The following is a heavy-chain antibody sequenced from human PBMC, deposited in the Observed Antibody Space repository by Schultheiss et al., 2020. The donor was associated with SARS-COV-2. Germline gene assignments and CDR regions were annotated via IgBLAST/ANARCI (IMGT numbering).Heavy chain of an antibody. V-gene: IGHV3-7*01. D-gene: IGHD1-26*01. CDR3: ARVGATSYSDY. CDR1: GFTFSSYA. Sequence: GGSLRLSCAASGFTFSSYAMSWVRQAPGKGLEWVANIKQDGSEKYYADSVKGRFTISRDNAKNSLYLQMNSLRAEDTAVYYCARVGATSYSDYWGQGTLVTVSS. CDR2: IKQDGSEK. J-gene: IGHJ4*02.